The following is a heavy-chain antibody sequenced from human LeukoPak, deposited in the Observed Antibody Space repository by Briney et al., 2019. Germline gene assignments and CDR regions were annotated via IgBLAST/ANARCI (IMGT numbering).Heavy chain of an antibody. CDR2: ISGSGGST. CDR1: GFTFSSYA. Sequence: GGSLRLSCAASGFTFSSYAMSWVRQAPGKGLEWVSGISGSGGSTYYADSVKGQFTISRDNAKNSLSLQMNSLRAEDTAVYYCARSPAGANYYLDVWGKGTTVTISS. D-gene: IGHD1-14*01. CDR3: ARSPAGANYYLDV. V-gene: IGHV3-23*01. J-gene: IGHJ6*03.